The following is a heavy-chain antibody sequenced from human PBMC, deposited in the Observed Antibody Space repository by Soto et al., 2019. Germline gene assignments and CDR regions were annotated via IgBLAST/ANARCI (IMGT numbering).Heavy chain of an antibody. CDR1: GFSFSDPW. D-gene: IGHD3-16*01. V-gene: IGHV3-7*01. Sequence: GGSLRLSCVASGFSFSDPWMDWVRQAPGKGPEWVANIDPGGSEKNYVDAVKGRFTISRDNAKNSLFLQMNNLRAEDTAVYYCASLGRHGWGQGTTVTVSS. CDR2: IDPGGSEK. CDR3: ASLGRHG. J-gene: IGHJ6*02.